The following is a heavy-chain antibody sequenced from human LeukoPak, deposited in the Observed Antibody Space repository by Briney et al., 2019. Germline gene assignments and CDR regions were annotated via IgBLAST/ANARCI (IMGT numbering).Heavy chain of an antibody. Sequence: GGSLRLSCAASGFTFSTYWMTWVRQAPGKGLEWVANINQNGSETYYVDSVKGRFTISRDNAKNSLYLQMNSLRVEDTAVYYCARKRYYYDTSTYGWFDPWGQGISVTVSS. V-gene: IGHV3-7*01. D-gene: IGHD3-22*01. CDR2: INQNGSET. CDR3: ARKRYYYDTSTYGWFDP. J-gene: IGHJ5*02. CDR1: GFTFSTYW.